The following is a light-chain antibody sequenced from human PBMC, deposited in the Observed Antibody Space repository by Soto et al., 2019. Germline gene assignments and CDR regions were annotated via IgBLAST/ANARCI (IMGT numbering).Light chain of an antibody. J-gene: IGKJ5*01. Sequence: SPATVSVTQREGATVSCRASQSVSSHLAWYQHKPGQAPSLLFYDASTRATGIPARFSGSGSGTEFTLTISSLEPEDSAVYYCQQRSNWPSIPFGQGTRLEIK. V-gene: IGKV3-11*01. CDR2: DAS. CDR1: QSVSSH. CDR3: QQRSNWPSIP.